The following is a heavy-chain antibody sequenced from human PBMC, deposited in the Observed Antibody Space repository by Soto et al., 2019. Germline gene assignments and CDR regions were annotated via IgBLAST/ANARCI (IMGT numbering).Heavy chain of an antibody. D-gene: IGHD6-6*01. CDR1: GGTFSSYA. CDR2: IVPIFGTA. V-gene: IGHV1-69*12. Sequence: QVRLVQSGAEVKRPGSSVKVSCKASGGTFSSYAISWVRQAPGEGLEWRGGIVPIFGTANHAQKFQGRVTITADEPKSTAYMELSSVRSEDTAVYYCARMSSSPQYWGQGTLVTVSS. J-gene: IGHJ4*02. CDR3: ARMSSSPQY.